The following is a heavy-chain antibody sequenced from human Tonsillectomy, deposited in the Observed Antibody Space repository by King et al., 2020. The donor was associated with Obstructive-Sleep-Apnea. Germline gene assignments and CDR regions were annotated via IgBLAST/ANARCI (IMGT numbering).Heavy chain of an antibody. CDR2: IYHSGTT. CDR1: GYSISSGYY. CDR3: ASRSYYYGSGSYLGPVDY. D-gene: IGHD3-10*01. Sequence: QLQESGPGLVKPSETLSLTCIVSGYSISSGYYWGWIRQPPGKGLEWIGSIYHSGTTYYNPSLKSRVTISVDTSKNQFSLKLSSVTAADTAVYYCASRSYYYGSGSYLGPVDYWGQGTLVTVSS. J-gene: IGHJ4*02. V-gene: IGHV4-38-2*02.